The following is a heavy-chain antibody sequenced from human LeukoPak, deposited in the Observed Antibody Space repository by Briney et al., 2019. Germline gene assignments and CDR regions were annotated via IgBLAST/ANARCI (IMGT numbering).Heavy chain of an antibody. Sequence: ASVKVSCKASGYTFTSYYMHWVRQAPGQGLEWMGIINPSGGSTSYAQKFQGRVTMTRDTSISTAYMELSRLRSDDTAVYYCARYPLSGSYYYYYYMDVWGKGTTVTVSS. J-gene: IGHJ6*03. CDR2: INPSGGST. V-gene: IGHV1-46*01. D-gene: IGHD1-26*01. CDR1: GYTFTSYY. CDR3: ARYPLSGSYYYYYYMDV.